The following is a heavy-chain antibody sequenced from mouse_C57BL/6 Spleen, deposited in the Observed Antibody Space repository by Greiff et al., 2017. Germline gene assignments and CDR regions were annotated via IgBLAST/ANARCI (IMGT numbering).Heavy chain of an antibody. V-gene: IGHV2-5*01. Sequence: VQLVESGPGLVQPSQSLSITCTVSGFSLTSYGVHWVRQSPGKGLEWLGVIWRGGSTDYNAAFMSRLSITKDNSKSQVFFKMNSLQADDTAIYYCATITTVVDYYAMDYWGQGTSVTVSS. J-gene: IGHJ4*01. CDR3: ATITTVVDYYAMDY. CDR1: GFSLTSYG. D-gene: IGHD1-1*01. CDR2: IWRGGST.